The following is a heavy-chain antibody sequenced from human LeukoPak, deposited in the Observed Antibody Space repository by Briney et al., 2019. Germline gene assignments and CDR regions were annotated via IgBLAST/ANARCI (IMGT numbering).Heavy chain of an antibody. CDR3: ARSLPAAAANGAFDI. J-gene: IGHJ3*02. CDR2: IKKDGSEM. Sequence: GGSLRLSCEASGLIFSSYWMSWVRQAPGKGLEWVANIKKDGSEMYYVDSVKGRFTISRDNAKNSLYLQMNSLRAEDTALYYCARSLPAAAANGAFDIWGQGTMVTVSS. D-gene: IGHD6-13*01. CDR1: GLIFSSYW. V-gene: IGHV3-7*03.